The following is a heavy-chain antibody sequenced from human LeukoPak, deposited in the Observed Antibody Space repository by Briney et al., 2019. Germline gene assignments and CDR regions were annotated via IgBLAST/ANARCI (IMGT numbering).Heavy chain of an antibody. D-gene: IGHD6-13*01. CDR3: ARSLFRQQVEPFDY. CDR1: GDSVSSNSAA. CDR2: TYYRSKWYN. V-gene: IGHV6-1*01. J-gene: IGHJ4*02. Sequence: SQTLSLTCAISGDSVSSNSAAWNWIRQSPSRGLEWLGRTYYRSKWYNDYAVSVKSRITINPDTSKNQFSLQLNSVTPEDMAVYYCARSLFRQQVEPFDYWGQGTLVTVSS.